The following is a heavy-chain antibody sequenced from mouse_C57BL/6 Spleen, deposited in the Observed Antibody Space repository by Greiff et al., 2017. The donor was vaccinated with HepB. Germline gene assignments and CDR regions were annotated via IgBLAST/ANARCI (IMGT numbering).Heavy chain of an antibody. J-gene: IGHJ2*01. CDR3: ASGLYDAYYFDY. V-gene: IGHV1-7*01. CDR1: GYTFTSYW. D-gene: IGHD2-3*01. Sequence: QVQLQQSGAELAKPGASVKLSCKASGYTFTSYWMHWVKQRPGQGLEWIGYINPSSGYTKYKQKFKDKATLTADKSSSTAYMQLSSLTYEDSAVYYCASGLYDAYYFDYWGQGTTLTVSS. CDR2: INPSSGYT.